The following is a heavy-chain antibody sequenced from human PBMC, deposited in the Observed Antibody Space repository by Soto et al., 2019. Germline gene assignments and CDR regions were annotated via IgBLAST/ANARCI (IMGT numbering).Heavy chain of an antibody. J-gene: IGHJ6*02. Sequence: PGGSLRLSCAASGFTFSDYYMSWIRQAPGKGLEWVSYISSSGSTIYYADSVKGRFTISRDNAKNSLFLQMNSLRAEDTAVYYCARSRFGIMAYYYGMDVWGQGTTVTVSS. CDR3: ARSRFGIMAYYYGMDV. CDR2: ISSSGSTI. V-gene: IGHV3-11*01. CDR1: GFTFSDYY. D-gene: IGHD1-26*01.